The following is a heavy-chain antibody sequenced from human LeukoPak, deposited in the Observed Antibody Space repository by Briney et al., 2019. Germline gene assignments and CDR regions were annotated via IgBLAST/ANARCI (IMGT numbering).Heavy chain of an antibody. CDR1: GFTFSSYW. J-gene: IGHJ4*02. V-gene: IGHV3-74*01. CDR2: IKKDGSST. D-gene: IGHD2-2*01. Sequence: GGSLRHSCAASGFTFSSYWMHWLRQAPGKGLVWVSRIKKDGSSTDYADSVKGRFTISRDNAKNTLYLQMNSLRAEDTAVYYCASFCSSSSCALDFWGQGTLVTVSS. CDR3: ASFCSSSSCALDF.